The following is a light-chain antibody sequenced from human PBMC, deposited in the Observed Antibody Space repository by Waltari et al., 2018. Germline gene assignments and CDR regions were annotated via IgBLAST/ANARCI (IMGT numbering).Light chain of an antibody. V-gene: IGKV3-20*01. CDR2: GAS. CDR1: QSVSRS. J-gene: IGKJ1*01. Sequence: EIVLTQSPGTLSLSPGERATLSCRASQSVSRSLAWYQQKPGQAPRLLIYGASSRATGVPDRFRGSGSGTDFSLTISRLEPEDFAAYYCQHYVRLPVSFGQGTKVEIK. CDR3: QHYVRLPVS.